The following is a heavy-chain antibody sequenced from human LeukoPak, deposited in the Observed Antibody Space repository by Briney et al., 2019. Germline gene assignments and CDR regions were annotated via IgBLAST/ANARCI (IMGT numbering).Heavy chain of an antibody. J-gene: IGHJ4*02. D-gene: IGHD3-22*01. CDR1: GGSFSSYY. V-gene: IGHV4-34*01. Sequence: SETLSLTCALSGGSFSSYYWSWIRQPPGKGLEWIGKINHSGSTNYNPSLKSRVAISVDMSKNQFSLKLSSVTAADTAVYYCARLIHYDSSGYLDYWGQGSLVTVSS. CDR3: ARLIHYDSSGYLDY. CDR2: INHSGST.